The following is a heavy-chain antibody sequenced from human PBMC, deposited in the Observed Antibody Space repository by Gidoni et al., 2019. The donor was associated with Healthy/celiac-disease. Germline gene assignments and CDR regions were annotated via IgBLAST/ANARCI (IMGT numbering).Heavy chain of an antibody. D-gene: IGHD1-26*01. CDR3: ARLRRRELLRSWYYFDY. CDR1: GGSISSSSYY. V-gene: IGHV4-39*01. CDR2: IYYSGST. Sequence: QLQLQASGPGLVKPSETLSLTCTVSGGSISSSSYYWGWIRQPPGKGLEWIGSIYYSGSTYYNPSLKSRVTISVDTSKNQFSLKLSSVTAADTAVYYCARLRRRELLRSWYYFDYWGQGTLVTVSS. J-gene: IGHJ4*02.